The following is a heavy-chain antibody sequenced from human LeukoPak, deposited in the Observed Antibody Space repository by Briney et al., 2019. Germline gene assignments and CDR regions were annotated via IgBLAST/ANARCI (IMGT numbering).Heavy chain of an antibody. Sequence: PGGSLRLSCAASAFTFGNYAMNWVRQAPGKGLEWVSGLSGSGASTYYADSVKGRFTISRDNSKNTLYLPMNRLTAGDPDVYYCAKGSARSGSYYLDYWGQGTLVTVSS. V-gene: IGHV3-23*01. CDR3: AKGSARSGSYYLDY. J-gene: IGHJ4*02. CDR1: AFTFGNYA. CDR2: LSGSGAST. D-gene: IGHD3-10*01.